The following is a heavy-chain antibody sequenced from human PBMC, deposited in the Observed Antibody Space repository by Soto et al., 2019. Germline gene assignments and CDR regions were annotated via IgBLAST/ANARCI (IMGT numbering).Heavy chain of an antibody. V-gene: IGHV3-7*01. Sequence: PGGSLRLSCPASGFTFSSYWMSWVRQAPGKGLEWVANIKQDGSEKYYVDSVKGRFTISRDNAKNSLYLQMNSLRAEDTAVYYCAREGNEFYDILNGYYIDAFDIWGQGTMVTVSS. J-gene: IGHJ3*02. CDR3: AREGNEFYDILNGYYIDAFDI. CDR2: IKQDGSEK. CDR1: GFTFSSYW. D-gene: IGHD3-9*01.